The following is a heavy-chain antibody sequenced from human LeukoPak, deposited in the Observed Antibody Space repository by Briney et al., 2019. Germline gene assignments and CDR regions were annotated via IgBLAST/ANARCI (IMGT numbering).Heavy chain of an antibody. J-gene: IGHJ4*02. CDR2: IYSGGST. CDR1: GFIVSSNY. CDR3: ARNGASGWSYYFDY. D-gene: IGHD6-19*01. Sequence: GGSLRLSCAASGFIVSSNYMSWVRQAPGKGLEWVSVIYSGGSTYYADSVKGRFTISRDNSKNTLYLQMNSLRAEDTAVYYCARNGASGWSYYFDYWGQGTLVTVSS. V-gene: IGHV3-53*01.